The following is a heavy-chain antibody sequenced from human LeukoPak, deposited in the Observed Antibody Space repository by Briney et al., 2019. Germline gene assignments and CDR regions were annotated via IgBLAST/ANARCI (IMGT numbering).Heavy chain of an antibody. J-gene: IGHJ4*02. CDR1: GGTFTSYA. D-gene: IGHD3-10*01. V-gene: IGHV1-69*04. Sequence: SVKVSCKASGGTFTSYAISWVRQAPGQGLEWMGRIIPILGIANYAQKFQGRVTITADKSTSTAYMELSSLRSEDTAVYYCARDPAWFGELIFDYWGQGTLVTVSS. CDR2: IIPILGIA. CDR3: ARDPAWFGELIFDY.